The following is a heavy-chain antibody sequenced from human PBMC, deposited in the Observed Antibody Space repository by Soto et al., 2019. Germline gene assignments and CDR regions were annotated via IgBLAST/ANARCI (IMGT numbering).Heavy chain of an antibody. J-gene: IGHJ6*02. D-gene: IGHD5-18*01. CDR1: GGSISSYY. CDR2: IYYSGST. CDR3: ARFKTIRYSYGYYYYGMDV. Sequence: PSETLSLTCTVSGGSISSYYWSWIRQPPGKGLEWIGYIYYSGSTNYNPSLKSRVTISVDTSRNQFSLKLSSVTAADTAVYYCARFKTIRYSYGYYYYGMDVWGQGTTVTVSS. V-gene: IGHV4-59*01.